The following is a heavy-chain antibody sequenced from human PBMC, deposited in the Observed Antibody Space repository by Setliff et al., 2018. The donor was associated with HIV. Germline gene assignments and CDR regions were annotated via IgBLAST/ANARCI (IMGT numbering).Heavy chain of an antibody. CDR2: IYTDGST. CDR1: GGSITSGNYF. V-gene: IGHV4-61*09. J-gene: IGHJ5*02. Sequence: PSETLSLTCTVSGGSITSGNYFWTWIRQPAGKGLEWIGHIYTDGSTNYNPSFRSRVTISVDTSKNQFTLKLSSVTAADTAVYYCARCRGMTKTYYYDSSGYYYFDTWGQGTLVTGSS. D-gene: IGHD3-22*01. CDR3: ARCRGMTKTYYYDSSGYYYFDT.